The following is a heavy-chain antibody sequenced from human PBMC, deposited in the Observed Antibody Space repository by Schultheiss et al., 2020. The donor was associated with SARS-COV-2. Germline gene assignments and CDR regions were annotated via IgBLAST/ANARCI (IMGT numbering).Heavy chain of an antibody. V-gene: IGHV4-39*07. CDR1: GGSISSGDYY. D-gene: IGHD3-10*01. CDR2: IYYSGST. Sequence: SQTLSLTCTVSGGSISSGDYYWSWIRQPPGKGLEWIGSIYYSGSTYYNPSLKSRVTISVDTSKNQFSLKLSSVTAADTAMYYCARQQNVELTIATLRGQSFWRARAKGGDTMEFDWWGQGILVTVSS. J-gene: IGHJ4*02. CDR3: ARQQNVELTIATLRGQSFWRARAKGGDTMEFDW.